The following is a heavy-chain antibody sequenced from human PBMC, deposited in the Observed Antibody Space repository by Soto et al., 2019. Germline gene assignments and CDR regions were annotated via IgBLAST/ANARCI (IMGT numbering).Heavy chain of an antibody. J-gene: IGHJ4*02. CDR1: GGSISSYY. V-gene: IGHV4-59*01. CDR2: IYYSGST. Sequence: KPSETLSLTCTVSGGSISSYYWSWIRQPPGKGLEWIGYIYYSGSTNYNPSLKSRVTISVDTSKNQFSLKLSSVTAADTAVYYCAREGIGYCGGDCYFYYFDYWGQGTLVTVSS. D-gene: IGHD2-21*02. CDR3: AREGIGYCGGDCYFYYFDY.